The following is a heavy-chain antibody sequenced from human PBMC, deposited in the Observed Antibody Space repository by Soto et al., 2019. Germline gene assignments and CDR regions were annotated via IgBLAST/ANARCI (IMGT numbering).Heavy chain of an antibody. J-gene: IGHJ4*02. D-gene: IGHD3-16*01. CDR1: GYTFTSYG. Sequence: ASVKVSCKASGYTFTSYGISWVRQAPGQGLEWMGIINPTGGSTTYAQKFQGRVTMTRDTSTSTVYMELSSLRSEDTAVYYCARELPDGLGYWSQGTLVTVSS. V-gene: IGHV1-46*01. CDR3: ARELPDGLGY. CDR2: INPTGGST.